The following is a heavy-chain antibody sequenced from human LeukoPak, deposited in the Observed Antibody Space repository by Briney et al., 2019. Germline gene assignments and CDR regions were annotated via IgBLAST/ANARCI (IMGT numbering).Heavy chain of an antibody. CDR1: GGSISSGDYY. CDR2: IYYSGST. D-gene: IGHD4-17*01. V-gene: IGHV4-30-4*01. CDR3: ARGFDYGDHDY. J-gene: IGHJ4*02. Sequence: SETLSLTCTVSGGSISSGDYYWSWIRQPPGKGLEWIGYIYYSGSTYYNPSLKSRVTISVDTSKNQFSLKLSSVTAADTAVYYCARGFDYGDHDYWGQGTLVTVSS.